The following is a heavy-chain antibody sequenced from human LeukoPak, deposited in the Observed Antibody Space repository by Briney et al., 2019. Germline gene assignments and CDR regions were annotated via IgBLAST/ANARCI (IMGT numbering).Heavy chain of an antibody. V-gene: IGHV4-4*07. J-gene: IGHJ5*02. D-gene: IGHD6-19*01. CDR2: IYTSGST. CDR1: GGSISSYY. CDR3: ARDREVAVAGTEWVNWFDP. Sequence: SETLSLTCTVSGGSISSYYWSWIRQPAGKGLEWIGRIYTSGSTNYNPSLKSRVTMSVDTSKNQFSLKLSSVTAADTAVYYCARDREVAVAGTEWVNWFDPWGQGTLVTVSS.